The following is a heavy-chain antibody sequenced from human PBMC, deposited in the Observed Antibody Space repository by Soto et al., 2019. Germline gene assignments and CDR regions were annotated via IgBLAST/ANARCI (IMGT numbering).Heavy chain of an antibody. CDR2: INAGNGNT. Sequence: VKVSCKASGYTFTSYAMHWVRQAPGQRLEWMGWINAGNGNTKYSQKFQGRVTITRDTSASTAYMELSSLRSEDTAVYYCARGALGYCTNGVCYTGRDYYGMDVWGQGTTVTVSS. J-gene: IGHJ6*02. CDR1: GYTFTSYA. V-gene: IGHV1-3*01. CDR3: ARGALGYCTNGVCYTGRDYYGMDV. D-gene: IGHD2-8*01.